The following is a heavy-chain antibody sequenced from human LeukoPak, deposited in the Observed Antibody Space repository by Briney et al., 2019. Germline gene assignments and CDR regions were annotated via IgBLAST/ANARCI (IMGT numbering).Heavy chain of an antibody. D-gene: IGHD1-14*01. CDR2: ISYDGSNE. V-gene: IGHV3-30-3*01. J-gene: IGHJ4*02. Sequence: GRSLRLSCAASGFTFSSYAMHWVRQAPGKGLEWVAVISYDGSNEYYADSVKGRFTISRDNSKNTLYLQMNSLRAEDTAVYYCARPEQGGWSPPYFDYWGQGTLVTVSS. CDR3: ARPEQGGWSPPYFDY. CDR1: GFTFSSYA.